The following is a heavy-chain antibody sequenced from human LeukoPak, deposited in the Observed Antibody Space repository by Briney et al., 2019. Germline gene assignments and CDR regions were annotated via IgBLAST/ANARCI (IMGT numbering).Heavy chain of an antibody. D-gene: IGHD3-22*01. CDR2: ISSSSSYI. CDR3: ASDSSGYFGP. CDR1: GFTFSSYS. Sequence: PGGSLRLSCAASGFTFSSYSMNWVRQAPGKGLEWVSSISSSSSYIYYADSVKGRFTISRDNAKNSLYLQMNSLRAEDTVVYYCASDSSGYFGPWGQGTLVTVSS. J-gene: IGHJ5*02. V-gene: IGHV3-21*04.